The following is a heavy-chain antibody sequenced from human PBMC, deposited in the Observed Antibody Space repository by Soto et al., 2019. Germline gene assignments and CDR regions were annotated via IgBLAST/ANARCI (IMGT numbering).Heavy chain of an antibody. CDR2: ISGDGSST. CDR3: AKSTMIVVAQLDY. D-gene: IGHD3-22*01. V-gene: IGHV3-74*01. CDR1: GFTFSSYW. Sequence: GGSLRLSCAASGFTFSSYWMHWVRQAPGKGLEWVSGISGDGSSTYYADSVKGRFTISRDNSKNTLYLQMNSLRAEDTAVYYCAKSTMIVVAQLDYWGQGTLVPVSS. J-gene: IGHJ4*02.